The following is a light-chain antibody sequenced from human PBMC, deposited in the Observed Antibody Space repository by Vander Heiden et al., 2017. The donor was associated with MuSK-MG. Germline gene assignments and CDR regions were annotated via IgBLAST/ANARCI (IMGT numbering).Light chain of an antibody. CDR3: QKYGRSPYT. Sequence: EIVLMQFPGTLSSSPGERATLSCRASQSVSSNYLAWYQQKPGQAPRLLIYGASSRATGISDRFSGSGSETDFTLTISRLEPEDFAVYYCQKYGRSPYTFGQGTKLEIK. J-gene: IGKJ2*01. CDR1: QSVSSNY. V-gene: IGKV3-20*01. CDR2: GAS.